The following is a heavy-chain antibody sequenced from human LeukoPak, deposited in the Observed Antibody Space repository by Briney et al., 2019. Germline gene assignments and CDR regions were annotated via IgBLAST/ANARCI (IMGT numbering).Heavy chain of an antibody. Sequence: GGSLRLSCAASGFTFSDYALTWVRQAPGKGLEWVSVIYSGGSTYYADSVKGRFTISRDNSKNTLYLQMNSLRAEDTAVYYCARDLPSRYYDSSGFWGQGTLVTVSS. CDR1: GFTFSDYA. V-gene: IGHV3-66*01. J-gene: IGHJ4*02. CDR3: ARDLPSRYYDSSGF. D-gene: IGHD3-22*01. CDR2: IYSGGST.